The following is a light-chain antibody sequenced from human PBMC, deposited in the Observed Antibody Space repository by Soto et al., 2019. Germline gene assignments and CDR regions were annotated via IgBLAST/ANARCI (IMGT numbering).Light chain of an antibody. V-gene: IGLV2-14*01. CDR1: SSDVGGYNY. CDR3: SPRASSSFPSV. CDR2: DVS. J-gene: IGLJ1*01. Sequence: QSVLTQPASVSGSPGQSITISCTGTSSDVGGYNYVSWYQQHPGKAPKLMIYDVSNRPSRVSNRFSGTKSGNTASLTISGLQAEVESYCYGSPRASSSFPSVFGTGTRFTGL.